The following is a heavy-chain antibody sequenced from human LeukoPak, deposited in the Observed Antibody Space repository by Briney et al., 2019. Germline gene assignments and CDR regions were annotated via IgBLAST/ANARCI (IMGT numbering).Heavy chain of an antibody. D-gene: IGHD3-22*01. CDR2: ISAYNGNT. Sequence: GASVKVSCKASGYTFTSYGISWVRQAPGQGLEWMGWISAYNGNTNYAQKLQGRVTMTTDTSTSTAYMELRSLRSDDTAVYYCARGLFGYYDSSGYCFFDYWGQGTLVTVSS. J-gene: IGHJ4*02. CDR3: ARGLFGYYDSSGYCFFDY. CDR1: GYTFTSYG. V-gene: IGHV1-18*01.